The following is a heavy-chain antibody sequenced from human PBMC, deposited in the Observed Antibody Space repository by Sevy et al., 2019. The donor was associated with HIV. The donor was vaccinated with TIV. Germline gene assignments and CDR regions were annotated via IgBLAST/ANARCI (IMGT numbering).Heavy chain of an antibody. D-gene: IGHD6-6*01. CDR3: ARVGRGIAARSYYYYYGMDV. J-gene: IGHJ6*02. V-gene: IGHV1-18*01. CDR2: ISAYNGNT. Sequence: ASVKVSCKASGYTFTSYGISWVRQAPGQGLEWMGWISAYNGNTNYAQNLQGRVTMTTDTSTSTAYMELRSLRSDDTAVYYCARVGRGIAARSYYYYYGMDVWGQGTTVTVSS. CDR1: GYTFTSYG.